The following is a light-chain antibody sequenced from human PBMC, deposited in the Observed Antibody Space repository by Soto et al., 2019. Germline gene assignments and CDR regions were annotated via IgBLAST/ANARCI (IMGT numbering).Light chain of an antibody. CDR2: DAS. CDR1: QSISSY. V-gene: IGKV3-11*01. Sequence: TQSPSTLSASVGDRVTITCRASQSISSYLAWYQQKPGQAPRLLIYDASNRATGIPARFSGSGSGTDSTLTISSLEPEDFAVYYCQQRGNWPPSITFGQGTRLEIK. CDR3: QQRGNWPPSIT. J-gene: IGKJ5*01.